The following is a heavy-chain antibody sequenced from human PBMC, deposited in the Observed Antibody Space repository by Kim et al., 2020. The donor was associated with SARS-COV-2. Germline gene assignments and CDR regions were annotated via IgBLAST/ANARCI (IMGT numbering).Heavy chain of an antibody. D-gene: IGHD6-13*01. CDR3: ARHGRLGSSSWYLNWFDP. CDR2: IYYSGST. J-gene: IGHJ5*02. V-gene: IGHV4-59*08. Sequence: SETLSLTCTVSGGSISSYYWSWIRKPPGKGLEWIGYIYYSGSTNYNPSLKSRVTISVDTSKNQFSLKLSSVTAADTAVYYCARHGRLGSSSWYLNWFDPWGQGTLVTVSS. CDR1: GGSISSYY.